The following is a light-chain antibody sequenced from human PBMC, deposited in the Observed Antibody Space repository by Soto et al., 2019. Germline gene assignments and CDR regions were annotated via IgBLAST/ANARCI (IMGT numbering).Light chain of an antibody. CDR1: QSVASY. Sequence: DIQMTQSPSSLSASVGDRVTITCRTSQSVASYFNWYQHQTGKAPRLLIYEASSLQSGVPSRFSGSGSGTDFTLTITSLEPGDFATYYCQLSYSPPYTFGQGTKLQIK. CDR3: QLSYSPPYT. V-gene: IGKV1-39*01. CDR2: EAS. J-gene: IGKJ2*01.